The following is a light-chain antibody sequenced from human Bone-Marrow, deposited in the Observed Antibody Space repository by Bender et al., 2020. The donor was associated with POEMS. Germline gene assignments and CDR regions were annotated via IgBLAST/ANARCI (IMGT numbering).Light chain of an antibody. Sequence: SYELTQPPSVSVSPGQTASITCSGYKLGDRYACWHQQKPGQSPVLVIYQDTPRPSGSPGLFCASNAGTAATLTISGTQPMDEADYYCQAWDSSTAVFGGGTRLTVL. CDR1: KLGDRY. CDR2: QDT. V-gene: IGLV3-1*01. CDR3: QAWDSSTAV. J-gene: IGLJ2*01.